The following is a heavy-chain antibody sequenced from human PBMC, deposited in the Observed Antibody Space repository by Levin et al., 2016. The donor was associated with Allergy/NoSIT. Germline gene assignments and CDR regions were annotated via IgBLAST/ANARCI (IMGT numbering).Heavy chain of an antibody. CDR1: GFNFDDYA. Sequence: GESLKISCVASGFNFDDYAMHWVRQVPGKGLEWVSLISWVGDYTYYADSVKGRFTISRDNSKNSLYLQMNSLRVEDTALYYCARDTYRTYYYYGMDVWGQGTTVTVSS. J-gene: IGHJ6*02. CDR2: ISWVGDYT. D-gene: IGHD4-11*01. CDR3: ARDTYRTYYYYGMDV. V-gene: IGHV3-43D*04.